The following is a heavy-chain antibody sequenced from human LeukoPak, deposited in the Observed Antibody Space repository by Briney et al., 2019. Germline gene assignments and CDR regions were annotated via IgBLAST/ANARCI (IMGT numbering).Heavy chain of an antibody. CDR3: ARAAYSSTWYSRYFDL. V-gene: IGHV3-21*01. CDR2: ISSSSSYI. D-gene: IGHD6-13*01. Sequence: AGGSLRLSCAASGFTFINYEMNWVRQAPGKGLEWVSFISSSSSYIYYADSVKGRFTISRDNAKNSLYLQMNSLRAEDTAVYYCARAAYSSTWYSRYFDLWGRGTLVTVSS. CDR1: GFTFINYE. J-gene: IGHJ2*01.